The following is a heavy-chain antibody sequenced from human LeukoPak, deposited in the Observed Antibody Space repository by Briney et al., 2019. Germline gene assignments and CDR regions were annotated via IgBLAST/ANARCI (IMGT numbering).Heavy chain of an antibody. CDR3: ARGVNSGYFDY. J-gene: IGHJ4*02. CDR2: VYYSGST. D-gene: IGHD1-26*01. CDR1: GGSISNFY. Sequence: SGTLSLTCTVSGGSISNFYWGWVRQPPGKGLGWIGYVYYSGSTNYNPSLKSRVTISVDTSKHQFSLKLTSVTAADTAVYYCARGVNSGYFDYCGQGTLVTVSS. V-gene: IGHV4-59*01.